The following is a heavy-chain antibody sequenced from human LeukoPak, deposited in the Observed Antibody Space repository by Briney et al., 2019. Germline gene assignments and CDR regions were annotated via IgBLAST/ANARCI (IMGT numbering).Heavy chain of an antibody. D-gene: IGHD2-15*01. CDR2: ISGSGGST. CDR3: AKVSGDIVVVVADDAFDI. Sequence: QAGGSLRLSCAASGFTFSSYGMSWVRQAPGKGLEWVSAISGSGGSTYYADSVKGRFTISRDNSKNTLYLQMNSLRAEDTAVYYCAKVSGDIVVVVADDAFDIWGQGTMVAVSS. V-gene: IGHV3-23*01. J-gene: IGHJ3*02. CDR1: GFTFSSYG.